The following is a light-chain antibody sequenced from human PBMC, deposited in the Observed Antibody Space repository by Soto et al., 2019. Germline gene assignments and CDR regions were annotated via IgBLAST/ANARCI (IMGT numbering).Light chain of an antibody. CDR3: QQADRFSLT. CDR2: AAS. V-gene: IGKV1D-12*01. J-gene: IGKJ4*01. CDR1: KGISSW. Sequence: DIQMTQSPSSVSASVGDRVLITCRARKGISSWLAWYQQKPGEAPKLLSYAASRLQSGVPSTFSGRGSGTDFSLSISSLQSEHFATYLCQQADRFSLTFGGPTKVEIK.